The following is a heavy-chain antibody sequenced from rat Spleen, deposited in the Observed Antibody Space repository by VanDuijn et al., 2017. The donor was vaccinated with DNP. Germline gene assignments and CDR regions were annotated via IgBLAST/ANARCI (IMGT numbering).Heavy chain of an antibody. J-gene: IGHJ2*01. Sequence: EVQLVESGGGLVQPGRSLKLSCEASGFTFSNYDMAWVRQAPTKGLEWVAAISYDGSRTDYRDSVKGRFTISRDNAKTTLYLQMDSLRSEDTATYYCARGGRSYFDYWGQGVMVTVSS. CDR2: ISYDGSRT. D-gene: IGHD1-11*01. CDR3: ARGGRSYFDY. CDR1: GFTFSNYD. V-gene: IGHV5-29*01.